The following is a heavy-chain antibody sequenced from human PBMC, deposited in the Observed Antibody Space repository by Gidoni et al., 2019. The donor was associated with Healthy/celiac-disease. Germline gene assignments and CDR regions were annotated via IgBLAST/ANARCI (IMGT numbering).Heavy chain of an antibody. CDR3: VSPDSSSSRRGFDY. J-gene: IGHJ4*02. CDR1: GFTFSSYS. D-gene: IGHD6-6*01. V-gene: IGHV3-21*01. CDR2: ISSSSSYI. Sequence: EVQLVESGGGLVKPGGSLRLSCAASGFTFSSYSMNWVRQAPGKGLEWVSSISSSSSYIYYADSVKGRFTISRDNAKNSLYLQMNSLRAEDTAVYYCVSPDSSSSRRGFDYWGQGTLVTVSS.